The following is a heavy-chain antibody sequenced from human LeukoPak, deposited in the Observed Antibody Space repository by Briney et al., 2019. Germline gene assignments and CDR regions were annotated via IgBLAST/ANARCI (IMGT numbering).Heavy chain of an antibody. Sequence: GGSLRLSCAVSGFTLSPYGVNWARLAPGKGLEWVSYISGSGRTIYYADSVKGRFTISRDNAKKSLYLQMNSLRVEDTAMYYCARDELLRAFDIWAKGQWSPSLQ. CDR1: GFTLSPYG. V-gene: IGHV3-48*01. CDR2: ISGSGRTI. D-gene: IGHD4-23*01. CDR3: ARDELLRAFDI. J-gene: IGHJ3*02.